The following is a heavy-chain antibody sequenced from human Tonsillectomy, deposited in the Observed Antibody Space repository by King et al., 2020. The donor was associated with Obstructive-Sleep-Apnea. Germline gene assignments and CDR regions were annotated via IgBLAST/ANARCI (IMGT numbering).Heavy chain of an antibody. J-gene: IGHJ4*02. D-gene: IGHD3-16*01. CDR3: TTDLGGSFDY. Sequence: VQLVESGGGVVKPGGSLRLSCAASGFTFSNAWMSWVRQDPGKGLEWGGRIKSKTDGGTTDYAAPVQGRFTISRDDSKNTRDLQMNSLKTEETTVYYCTTDLGGSFDYWGPETLVTVSS. CDR1: GFTFSNAW. CDR2: IKSKTDGGTT. V-gene: IGHV3-15*01.